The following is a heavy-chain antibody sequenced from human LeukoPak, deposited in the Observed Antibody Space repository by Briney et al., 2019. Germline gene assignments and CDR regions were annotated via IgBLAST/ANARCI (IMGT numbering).Heavy chain of an antibody. CDR1: GYTFTGYY. Sequence: ASVKVSCKASGYTFTGYYMHSVRQAPGQGLEWMGWINPNSGGTNYAQKFQGRVTMTRDTSISTAYMELSRLRSDDTAVYYCARVGLELYDVSDIWGQGTMVTVSS. V-gene: IGHV1-2*02. CDR2: INPNSGGT. CDR3: ARVGLELYDVSDI. D-gene: IGHD1-1*01. J-gene: IGHJ3*02.